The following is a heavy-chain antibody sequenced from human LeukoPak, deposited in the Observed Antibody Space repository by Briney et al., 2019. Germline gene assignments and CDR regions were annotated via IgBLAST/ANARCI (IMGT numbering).Heavy chain of an antibody. CDR1: GDSVSSNDAA. Sequence: SQTLSLTCAISGDSVSSNDAAWNWIRQSPSRGLEWLGRTFYRSKWYYDSAVSVKSRITINPDTSKNQFSLQLNSVTPEDTAVYYCARNYYGSGSYYHPLDYWGQGTLVTVSS. D-gene: IGHD3-10*01. CDR2: TFYRSKWYY. V-gene: IGHV6-1*01. CDR3: ARNYYGSGSYYHPLDY. J-gene: IGHJ4*02.